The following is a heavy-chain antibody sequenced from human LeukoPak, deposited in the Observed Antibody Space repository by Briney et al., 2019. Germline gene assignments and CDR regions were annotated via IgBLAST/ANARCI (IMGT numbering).Heavy chain of an antibody. CDR3: AKDPRSFYYYYYMDV. J-gene: IGHJ6*03. Sequence: ASVKVSCKASGYTFTSYDINWVRQATGQGLEWMGWMNPNSGNTGYAQKFQGRVTMTRNTSISTAYMELSSLRSEDTAVYYCAKDPRSFYYYYYMDVWGKGTTVTISS. CDR1: GYTFTSYD. CDR2: MNPNSGNT. V-gene: IGHV1-8*01.